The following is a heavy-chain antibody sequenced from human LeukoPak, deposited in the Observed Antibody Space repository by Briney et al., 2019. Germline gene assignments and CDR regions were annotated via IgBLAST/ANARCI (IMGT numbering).Heavy chain of an antibody. V-gene: IGHV7-4-1*01. CDR1: GYTFTSYA. CDR3: ARGQYCSGGSCYEGWFDP. CDR2: INTNTGNP. J-gene: IGHJ5*02. Sequence: ASVNVSCKASGYTFTSYAMNWMRQGPGPGLEWMGWINTNTGNPTYAQGFTGRFVFSLDTSVSTAYLQICSLKAEDTAVYYCARGQYCSGGSCYEGWFDPWGQGTLVTVSS. D-gene: IGHD2-15*01.